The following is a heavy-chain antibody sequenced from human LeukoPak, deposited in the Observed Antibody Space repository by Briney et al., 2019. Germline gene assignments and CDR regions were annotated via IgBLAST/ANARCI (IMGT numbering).Heavy chain of an antibody. D-gene: IGHD3-22*01. V-gene: IGHV1-46*01. CDR1: GYTSSTYY. CDR2: INPSGGVT. CDR3: ARGYYYDSSAGPSEY. Sequence: ASVKVSCKASGYTSSTYYMHWVRQAPGQGLEWMGIINPSGGVTGYAQKFQGRVTMARDTSTSTVYMELRSLRSEDTAVYYCARGYYYDSSAGPSEYWGQGTLVTVSS. J-gene: IGHJ4*02.